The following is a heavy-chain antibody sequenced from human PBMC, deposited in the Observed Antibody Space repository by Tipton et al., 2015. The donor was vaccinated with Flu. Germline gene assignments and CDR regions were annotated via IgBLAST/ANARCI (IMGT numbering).Heavy chain of an antibody. J-gene: IGHJ2*01. CDR3: ARDGRFGGWNFDL. V-gene: IGHV4-38-2*02. D-gene: IGHD3-10*01. Sequence: TLSLTCAVSGYSISSGYYWGWIRQPPGKGLEWIGSIYHSGSTYYNPSLRSRVTISVDTSKNQFSLKLSSVTAADTAVYYCARDGRFGGWNFDLWGRGTLVTVSS. CDR2: IYHSGST. CDR1: GYSISSGYY.